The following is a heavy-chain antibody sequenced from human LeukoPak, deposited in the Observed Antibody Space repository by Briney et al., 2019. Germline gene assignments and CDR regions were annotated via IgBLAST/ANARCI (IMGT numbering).Heavy chain of an antibody. J-gene: IGHJ4*02. CDR2: ISGSGDSA. V-gene: IGHV3-23*01. CDR1: GFTFNIYA. CDR3: AKDLRYSGTYTGFDY. D-gene: IGHD1-26*01. Sequence: SGGSLRLSCAASGFTFNIYAMSWVRQAPGKWRDWVSAISGSGDSAHYADSVKGRFFISRDNSKNTVYLQMNSLRAEDTAVYYCAKDLRYSGTYTGFDYWGQGTLVTVSS.